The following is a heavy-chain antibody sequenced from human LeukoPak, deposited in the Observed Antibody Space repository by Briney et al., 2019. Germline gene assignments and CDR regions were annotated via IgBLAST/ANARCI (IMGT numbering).Heavy chain of an antibody. D-gene: IGHD3-3*01. CDR2: IRYDGSNK. CDR3: AKDPRDWSGHFDY. Sequence: GGSLRLSCAASGFTFSSYGMHWVRQAPGKGLEWVAFIRYDGSNKYYADSVKGRFTISRDNSKNSLYLQINSLRAEDTAVYYCAKDPRDWSGHFDYWGQGTLVTVSS. CDR1: GFTFSSYG. J-gene: IGHJ4*02. V-gene: IGHV3-30*02.